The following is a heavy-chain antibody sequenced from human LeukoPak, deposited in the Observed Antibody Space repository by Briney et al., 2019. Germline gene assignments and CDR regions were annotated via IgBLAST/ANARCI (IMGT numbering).Heavy chain of an antibody. CDR2: IYPRDGST. Sequence: ASVKVSCKASGYTFTNNYLHWVRQAPGQGLEWMGMIYPRDGSTSYAQNFQGRVTVTRDTSTTTVHMELRGLRSEDTAVYYCARDQEGFDYWGQGAVVTVSS. J-gene: IGHJ4*02. V-gene: IGHV1-46*01. CDR1: GYTFTNNY. CDR3: ARDQEGFDY.